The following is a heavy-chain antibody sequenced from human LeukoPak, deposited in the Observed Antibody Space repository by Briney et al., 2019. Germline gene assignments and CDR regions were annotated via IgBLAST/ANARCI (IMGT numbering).Heavy chain of an antibody. Sequence: PSETLSLTCTVSGGSISSYYWSWIRQPPGKGLEWIAYIYYSGSTNYNPSLKSRVTISVDTSKNQFSLKLSSVTAADTAVYYCARTGYSYGYDAFDIWGQGTMVTVSS. J-gene: IGHJ3*02. CDR3: ARTGYSYGYDAFDI. CDR1: GGSISSYY. V-gene: IGHV4-59*01. CDR2: IYYSGST. D-gene: IGHD5-18*01.